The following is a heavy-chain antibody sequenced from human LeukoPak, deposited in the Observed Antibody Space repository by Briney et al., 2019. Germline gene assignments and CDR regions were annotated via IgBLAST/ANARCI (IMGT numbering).Heavy chain of an antibody. CDR3: ARGQWLPRYYFDC. CDR2: ISTSGTTI. V-gene: IGHV3-11*04. D-gene: IGHD6-19*01. J-gene: IGHJ4*02. Sequence: LSLTCTVSGGSISSYYWSWIRQAPGKGLEWVSYISTSGTTIYYADSVKGRFSISRDNAKNSLYLQMNSLRAEDTAMYYCARGQWLPRYYFDCWGQGTLVTVSS. CDR1: GGSISSYY.